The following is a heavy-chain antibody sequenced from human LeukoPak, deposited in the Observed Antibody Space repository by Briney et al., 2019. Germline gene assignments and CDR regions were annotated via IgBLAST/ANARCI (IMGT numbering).Heavy chain of an antibody. CDR2: MNPNSGNT. CDR3: AKQSRHTTVVVINLAGASFQH. V-gene: IGHV1-8*02. CDR1: GYTFTSYG. Sequence: GASVKVSCEASGYTFTSYGISWVRQATGQGLEWMGWMNPNSGNTGYAQKFQGRVTMTRNTSISTAYMELSSLRSEDTAVYYCAKQSRHTTVVVINLAGASFQHWGQGTLVTVSS. J-gene: IGHJ1*01. D-gene: IGHD3-22*01.